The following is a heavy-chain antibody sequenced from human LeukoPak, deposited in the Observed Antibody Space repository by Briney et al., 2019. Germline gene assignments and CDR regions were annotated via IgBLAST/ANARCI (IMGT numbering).Heavy chain of an antibody. J-gene: IGHJ4*02. CDR3: ARTSSN. CDR2: ISTTGSPI. V-gene: IGHV3-48*04. CDR1: GFSFSSYS. Sequence: GGSLRLSCAASGFSFSSYSMNWVRQAPGKGLEWVSYISTTGSPIYYADSVKGRFTISRDNAKNSLYLQMNSLRAEDTAVYYCARTSSNWGRGPLVPVSS.